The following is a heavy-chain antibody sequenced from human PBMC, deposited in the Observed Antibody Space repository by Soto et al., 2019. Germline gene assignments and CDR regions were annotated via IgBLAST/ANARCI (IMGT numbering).Heavy chain of an antibody. Sequence: QVQLQQWGAGLLKPSETLSLTCAVYGGSFSGYYWSWIRQPPGKGLEWLGEINHSGSTNYNPSLKRRVTISVDTSKNQFSLTLSSVTAADTAVYYCARGDYYGSGTTPANWGQGTLVTVSS. CDR1: GGSFSGYY. V-gene: IGHV4-34*01. CDR3: ARGDYYGSGTTPAN. CDR2: INHSGST. J-gene: IGHJ4*02. D-gene: IGHD3-10*01.